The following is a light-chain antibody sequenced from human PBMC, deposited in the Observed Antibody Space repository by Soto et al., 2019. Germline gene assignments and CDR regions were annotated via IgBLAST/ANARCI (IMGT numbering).Light chain of an antibody. J-gene: IGKJ1*01. CDR2: DTS. V-gene: IGKV3-20*01. Sequence: VLTQSPGTLSLSPGAIATLSRRASWSVSSSSLAWYRHKPGQAPRLLIFDTSSRATGIHDRFSGSGSGTEFTLTISGLHPEDFAVYYWQENGSSPRTFGQGTQGEIK. CDR3: QENGSSPRT. CDR1: WSVSSSS.